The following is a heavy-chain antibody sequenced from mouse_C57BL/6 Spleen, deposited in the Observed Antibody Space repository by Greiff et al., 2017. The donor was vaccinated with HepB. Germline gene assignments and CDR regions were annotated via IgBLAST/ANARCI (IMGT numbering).Heavy chain of an antibody. CDR3: ARHEGRRLGLDY. D-gene: IGHD3-2*02. CDR2: FYPGSGSI. CDR1: GYTFTEYT. V-gene: IGHV1-62-2*01. J-gene: IGHJ2*01. Sequence: VKLMESGAELVKPGASVKLSCKASGYTFTEYTIHWVKQRSGQGLEWIGWFYPGSGSIKYNEKFKDKATLTADKSSSTVYMELSRLTSEDSAVYFCARHEGRRLGLDYWGQGTTLTVSS.